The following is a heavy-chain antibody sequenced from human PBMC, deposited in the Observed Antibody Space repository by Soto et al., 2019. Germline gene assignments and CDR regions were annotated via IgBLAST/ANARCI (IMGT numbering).Heavy chain of an antibody. D-gene: IGHD5-18*01. J-gene: IGHJ3*02. CDR3: ARGGDTAYQI. CDR2: IIPILGIA. V-gene: IGHV1-69*02. CDR1: GGSFSIYT. Sequence: SVKVSCTASGGSFSIYTISWVRQAPGQGLEWMGRIIPILGIANYAQKFQGRVTITADKSTSTAYMELSSLRSEDTAVYYCARGGDTAYQIWGQGTMVTVSS.